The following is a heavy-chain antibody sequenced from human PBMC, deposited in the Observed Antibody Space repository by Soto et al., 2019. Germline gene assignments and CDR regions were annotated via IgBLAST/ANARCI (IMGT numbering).Heavy chain of an antibody. V-gene: IGHV4-39*01. CDR3: ARAPPQQLLDYSFGY. CDR1: GGSVSGSGYY. Sequence: QLLESGAGLVKPSETLSLTYTVSGGSVSGSGYYWGWIRQPPGKGREWIGTIYYTGRTYYNPSVKSRVTISVDTSKNQYILTPSAVSAADTAVYFCARAPPQQLLDYSFGYWGQGTLVTVSS. J-gene: IGHJ4*02. CDR2: IYYTGRT. D-gene: IGHD1-1*01.